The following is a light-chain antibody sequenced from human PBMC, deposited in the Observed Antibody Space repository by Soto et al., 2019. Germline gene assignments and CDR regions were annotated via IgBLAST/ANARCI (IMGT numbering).Light chain of an antibody. CDR1: QLVVTSY. J-gene: IGKJ3*01. CDR2: GAL. V-gene: IGKV3D-20*02. CDR3: QQRDNWPFT. Sequence: EIVLTQSPGTLSLSPGERATLSCRASQLVVTSYLHWYQHKPGQAPRLLISGALTRATGIPDRFSGSGSGTDFTLTISRLEPEDCAVYYCQQRDNWPFTFGPGTTVDIK.